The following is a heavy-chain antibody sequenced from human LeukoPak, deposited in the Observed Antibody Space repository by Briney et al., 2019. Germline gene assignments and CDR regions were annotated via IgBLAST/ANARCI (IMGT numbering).Heavy chain of an antibody. Sequence: PGGSLRLSCATSGFSFPDHTVNWVRQAPGKGLEWVGYITSKSQGGATQYAASVADRITISRDDSRDIAYLELNNLQAEDSGVYYCTRGRCSACLIDYWGQGALVTVSS. D-gene: IGHD2-15*01. CDR3: TRGRCSACLIDY. CDR1: GFSFPDHT. CDR2: ITSKSQGGAT. V-gene: IGHV3-49*04. J-gene: IGHJ4*02.